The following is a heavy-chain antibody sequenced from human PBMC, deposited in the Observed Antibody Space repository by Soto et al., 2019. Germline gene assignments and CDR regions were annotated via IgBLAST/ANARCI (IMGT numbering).Heavy chain of an antibody. Sequence: GASVKVSCKASGYTLTSYYMHWVRQAPGQGLEWMGMINPSSGSTNYAQKLQGRVTMTTDTSTSTAYMELRSLRSDDTAVYYCARTVLVPGEAFDIWGQGTMVTVSS. CDR2: INPSSGST. J-gene: IGHJ3*02. CDR3: ARTVLVPGEAFDI. CDR1: GYTLTSYY. V-gene: IGHV1-46*01. D-gene: IGHD6-13*01.